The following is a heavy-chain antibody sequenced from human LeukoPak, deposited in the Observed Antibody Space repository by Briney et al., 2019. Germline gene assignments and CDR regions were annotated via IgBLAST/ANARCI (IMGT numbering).Heavy chain of an antibody. CDR2: IHYSGST. D-gene: IGHD2-15*01. V-gene: IGHV4-39*01. CDR1: DGSISSSSCY. Sequence: SETLSLTCTVSDGSISSSSCYWGWIRQPPGKGLEWIGSIHYSGSTSYNPSLKSRVTISVDTSKNQFSLKLSSVTAADTAVYYCARHESIIVVVAARGFDYWGQGTLVTVSS. CDR3: ARHESIIVVVAARGFDY. J-gene: IGHJ4*02.